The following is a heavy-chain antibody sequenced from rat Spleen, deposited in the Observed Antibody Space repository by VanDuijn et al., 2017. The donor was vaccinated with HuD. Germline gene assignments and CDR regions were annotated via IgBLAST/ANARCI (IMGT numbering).Heavy chain of an antibody. V-gene: IGHV2-43*01. CDR1: GFSLTRYH. D-gene: IGHD1-11*01. CDR2: IWTGGGT. Sequence: QVQLKESGPGLVQPSQTLSLTCTVSGFSLTRYHVTWVRQPPGKGLEWMGVIWTGGGTAYNSLLKSRLSISRDISKSQVFLKMNSLQTEDTATYYCARETTEGGGFAYWGQGTLVTVSS. CDR3: ARETTEGGGFAY. J-gene: IGHJ3*01.